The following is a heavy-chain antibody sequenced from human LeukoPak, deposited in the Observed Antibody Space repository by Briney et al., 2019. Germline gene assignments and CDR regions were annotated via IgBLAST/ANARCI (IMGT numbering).Heavy chain of an antibody. D-gene: IGHD5-12*01. Sequence: PGGSLRLPCAASGFTFSSYGMSWVRQAPGKGLEWVAVISYDGSNKYYADSVKGRFTISRDNSKNTLYLQMNSLRAEDTAVYYCARDRLRLGAFDIWGQGTMVTVSS. CDR2: ISYDGSNK. J-gene: IGHJ3*02. V-gene: IGHV3-30*03. CDR1: GFTFSSYG. CDR3: ARDRLRLGAFDI.